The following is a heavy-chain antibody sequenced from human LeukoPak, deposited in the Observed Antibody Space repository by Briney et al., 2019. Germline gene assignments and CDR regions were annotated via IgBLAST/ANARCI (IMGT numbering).Heavy chain of an antibody. V-gene: IGHV4-39*06. Sequence: SETLSLTCTVSGVSMSSSSYYWAWIRQSPGKGLEWIGSVYYSETTHYESSLKSRVSISIDTSKTQFALKVNSVTVADTAVYYCARILDLVTTKTIDYWGQGSLVIVSS. CDR1: GVSMSSSSYY. J-gene: IGHJ4*02. D-gene: IGHD2-21*02. CDR3: ARILDLVTTKTIDY. CDR2: VYYSETT.